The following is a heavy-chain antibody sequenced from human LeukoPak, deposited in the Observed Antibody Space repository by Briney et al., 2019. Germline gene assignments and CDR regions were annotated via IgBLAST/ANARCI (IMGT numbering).Heavy chain of an antibody. CDR2: TYYSGST. V-gene: IGHV4-39*01. D-gene: IGHD2-15*01. CDR3: ARRMTPTRSLDH. CDR1: GGSISSSSYF. Sequence: SETLSLTCTVSGGSISSSSYFWGWIRQPPGKGLEWIGSTYYSGSTYYNPSLKSRVTISVDTSNNQFSLKLSSVTAADTAVYYCARRMTPTRSLDHWGQGTLVTVSS. J-gene: IGHJ4*02.